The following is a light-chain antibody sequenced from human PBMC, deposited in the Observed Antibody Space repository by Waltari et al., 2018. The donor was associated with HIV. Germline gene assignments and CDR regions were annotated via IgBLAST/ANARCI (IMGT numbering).Light chain of an antibody. CDR1: SSDIGYFGY. CDR2: EVS. J-gene: IGLJ1*01. CDR3: CSYAGAYTYV. V-gene: IGLV2-11*01. Sequence: QSALTQPRSVSGSPGQSVTISCTGTSSDIGYFGYFSWYQQYPGKAPKVIIYEVSQRPSGVPDRFTASKSGITASLTISGLQDEDEAHYYCCSYAGAYTYVFGTGAKVTVL.